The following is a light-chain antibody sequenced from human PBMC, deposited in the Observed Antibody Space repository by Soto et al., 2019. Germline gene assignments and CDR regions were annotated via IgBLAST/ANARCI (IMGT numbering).Light chain of an antibody. CDR1: QSINSY. J-gene: IGKJ1*01. CDR2: DAY. Sequence: EIVLTQSPATLSLSPGERATLSCRASQSINSYLAWYQQKTGQAPRLLIYDAYHRATGIPARFSGSGSGTDFTLIISSLEPEDSAVYYCLHRSNWFTFGQGTKVEIK. V-gene: IGKV3-11*01. CDR3: LHRSNWFT.